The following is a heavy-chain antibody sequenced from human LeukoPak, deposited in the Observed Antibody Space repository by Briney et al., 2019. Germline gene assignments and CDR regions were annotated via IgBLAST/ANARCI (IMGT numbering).Heavy chain of an antibody. D-gene: IGHD1-26*01. CDR2: ISGSGGST. CDR3: AKIDREADY. V-gene: IGHV3-23*01. CDR1: GFTFNSFW. Sequence: GGSLRLSCVASGFTFNSFWMHWVRQAPGKGLEWVSAISGSGGSTYYADSVKGRFTISRDNSKNTLYLQMNSLRAEDTAVYYCAKIDREADYWGQGTLVTVSS. J-gene: IGHJ4*02.